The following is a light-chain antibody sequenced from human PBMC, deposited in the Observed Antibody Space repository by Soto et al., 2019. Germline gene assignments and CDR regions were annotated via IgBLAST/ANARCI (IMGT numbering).Light chain of an antibody. J-gene: IGKJ4*01. CDR2: GAS. Sequence: IVLTQSPATLSLSRGERATLSCRASQSVSSTYLAWNQQKPGQAPRLLIYGASSRATGIPDRFSGSGSGTDFTLTISRLEPEDFAVYYCQQYGSSPQSTFGGGTKVDIK. V-gene: IGKV3-20*01. CDR1: QSVSSTY. CDR3: QQYGSSPQST.